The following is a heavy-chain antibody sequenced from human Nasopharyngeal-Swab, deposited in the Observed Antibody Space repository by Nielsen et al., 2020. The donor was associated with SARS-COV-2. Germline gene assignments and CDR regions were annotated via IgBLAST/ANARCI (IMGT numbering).Heavy chain of an antibody. V-gene: IGHV3-23*01. Sequence: GESLKISCAASGFTFNMYTLNWVRQAPGKGLEWVSAISSTGDYIYHADSVKGRFTISRDNSKNTLYLQMNSLRAEDTAVYYCAKWDGAGFGFWGQGTLVTVSS. D-gene: IGHD6-19*01. CDR2: ISSTGDYI. J-gene: IGHJ4*02. CDR1: GFTFNMYT. CDR3: AKWDGAGFGF.